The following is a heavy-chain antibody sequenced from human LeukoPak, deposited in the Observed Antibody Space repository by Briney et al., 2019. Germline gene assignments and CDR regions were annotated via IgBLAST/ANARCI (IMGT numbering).Heavy chain of an antibody. Sequence: MPSETLSLTCTVSGGSVNSGSYFWSWIRQPPGKGLEWIGYIQNSARTNYNPSLESRVTISVDSSKDQFSLKLSSVTAADTAVYYCARGHYYDSSHLDYWGQGTLVTVSS. CDR3: ARGHYYDSSHLDY. J-gene: IGHJ4*02. D-gene: IGHD3-22*01. CDR1: GGSVNSGSYF. CDR2: IQNSART. V-gene: IGHV4-61*01.